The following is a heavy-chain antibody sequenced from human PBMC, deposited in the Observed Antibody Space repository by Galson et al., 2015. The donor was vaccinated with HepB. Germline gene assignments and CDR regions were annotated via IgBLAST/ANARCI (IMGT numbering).Heavy chain of an antibody. J-gene: IGHJ3*01. CDR3: ARASSGTDDIGYAFDL. CDR1: GGSISSRNW. Sequence: TLSLTCAVSGGSISSRNWWNWVRQSPGKGLEWIGEIFHSGSTNYNPALRSRVTMSIDASKNQFSLRLSSVTAADTAVYFCARASSGTDDIGYAFDLWGQGTMVTVSS. D-gene: IGHD3-22*01. V-gene: IGHV4-4*01. CDR2: IFHSGST.